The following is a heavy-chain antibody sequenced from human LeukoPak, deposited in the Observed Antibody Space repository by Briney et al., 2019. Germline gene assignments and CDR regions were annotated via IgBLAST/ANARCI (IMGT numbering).Heavy chain of an antibody. D-gene: IGHD3-10*01. CDR3: ARDITMVRGFDP. Sequence: ASVKASCKASGGTFSSYAISWVRQAPGQGLEWMGGIIPIFGTANYAQKFQGRVTITADKSTSTAYMELSSLRSEDTAVYYCARDITMVRGFDPWGQGTLVTVSS. CDR1: GGTFSSYA. V-gene: IGHV1-69*06. J-gene: IGHJ5*02. CDR2: IIPIFGTA.